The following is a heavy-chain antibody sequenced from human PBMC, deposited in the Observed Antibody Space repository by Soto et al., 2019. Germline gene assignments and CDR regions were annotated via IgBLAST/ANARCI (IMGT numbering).Heavy chain of an antibody. V-gene: IGHV1-69*01. CDR2: IIPIFGTG. J-gene: IGHJ4*02. D-gene: IGHD3-22*01. CDR3: ARGWGYDSNDYYYAY. Sequence: QVQLVQSGAEVRKPGSSVKVSCKASGGTFSRHAISWVRQAPGQGLEWMGGIIPIFGTGNHAQKFQGRVTIIADEYTSTVYMELSSLRSEDTAMYYCARGWGYDSNDYYYAYWGQGTLVIVSS. CDR1: GGTFSRHA.